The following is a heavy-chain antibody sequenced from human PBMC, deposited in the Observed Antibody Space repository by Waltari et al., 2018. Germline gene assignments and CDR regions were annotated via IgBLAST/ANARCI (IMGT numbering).Heavy chain of an antibody. D-gene: IGHD3-10*01. Sequence: QVRLMQSGAEVKKPGSSVKVSCKVSGGTFSGYGVMWVRQAPGQGLEWMGGIIPVFATTNYAQKFRGRVTITADESTSSLYLELNSLRFDDTAVYFCARGFRDYYGSGTYYAPTYWGQGTLVTVSS. V-gene: IGHV1-69*12. CDR2: IIPVFATT. CDR1: GGTFSGYG. CDR3: ARGFRDYYGSGTYYAPTY. J-gene: IGHJ4*02.